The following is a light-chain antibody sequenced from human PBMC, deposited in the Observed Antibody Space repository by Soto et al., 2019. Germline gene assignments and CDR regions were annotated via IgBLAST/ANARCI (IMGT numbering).Light chain of an antibody. CDR1: QSVSSY. CDR2: GAS. J-gene: IGKJ2*01. CDR3: QHRGKWPRT. V-gene: IGKV3-11*01. Sequence: EIVLTQSPATLSLSPGERATLSCRASQSVSSYLAWYQQKPGQAPRLLIYGASNRAPGIPARFSGSGSGTDFSLTISSLESEDFAVYYCQHRGKWPRTFGQGTKLEIK.